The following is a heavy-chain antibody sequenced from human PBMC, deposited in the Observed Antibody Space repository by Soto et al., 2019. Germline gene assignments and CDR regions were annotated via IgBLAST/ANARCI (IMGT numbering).Heavy chain of an antibody. CDR1: GFTFSSYA. CDR2: ISYDGSNK. J-gene: IGHJ4*02. Sequence: PGGSLRLSCAASGFTFSSYAMHWVRQAPGKGLEWVAVISYDGSNKYYADSVKGRFTISRDNSKNTLYLQMNSLRAEDTAVYYCARDWDTAMVNYYFDYWGQGTLVTVSS. D-gene: IGHD5-18*01. V-gene: IGHV3-30-3*01. CDR3: ARDWDTAMVNYYFDY.